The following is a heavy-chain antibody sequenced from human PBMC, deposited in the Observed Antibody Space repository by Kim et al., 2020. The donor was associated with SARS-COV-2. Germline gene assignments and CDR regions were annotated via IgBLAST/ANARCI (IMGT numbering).Heavy chain of an antibody. CDR3: ARATMDIVVVVAAGLSDY. CDR2: INAGNGNT. D-gene: IGHD2-15*01. Sequence: ASVKVSCKASGYTFTSYAMHWVRQAPGQRLEWMGWINAGNGNTKYSQKFQGRVTITRDTSASTAYMELSSLRSEDTAVYYCARATMDIVVVVAAGLSDYWGQGTLVTVSS. CDR1: GYTFTSYA. J-gene: IGHJ4*02. V-gene: IGHV1-3*01.